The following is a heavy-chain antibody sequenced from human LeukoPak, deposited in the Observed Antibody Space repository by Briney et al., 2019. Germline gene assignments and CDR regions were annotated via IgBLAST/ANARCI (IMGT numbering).Heavy chain of an antibody. V-gene: IGHV4-59*01. D-gene: IGHD2/OR15-2a*01. J-gene: IGHJ5*02. CDR3: ARDSKEAWFDP. CDR2: IYYSGST. Sequence: SETLSLTCTVSGGSISSYYWSWIRQPPGRGLEWIGYIYYSGSTNYNPSLKSRVTISVDTSKNQFSLKLSSVTAADTAVYYCARDSKEAWFDPWGQGTLVTVSS. CDR1: GGSISSYY.